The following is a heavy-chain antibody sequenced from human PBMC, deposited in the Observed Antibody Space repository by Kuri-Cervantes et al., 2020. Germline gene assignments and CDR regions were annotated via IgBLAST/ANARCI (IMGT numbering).Heavy chain of an antibody. CDR3: ARDLLYGDYVFDC. CDR2: MLSDGSKE. D-gene: IGHD4-17*01. Sequence: LSLTCAASGFTFSIFGMHWVRQSPDKGLEWLGLMLSDGSKEYYADSVKGRFTISRDNSRDTLYLQMNSLKAEDTALYYCARDLLYGDYVFDCWGQGTLVTVSS. J-gene: IGHJ4*02. CDR1: GFTFSIFG. V-gene: IGHV3-33*01.